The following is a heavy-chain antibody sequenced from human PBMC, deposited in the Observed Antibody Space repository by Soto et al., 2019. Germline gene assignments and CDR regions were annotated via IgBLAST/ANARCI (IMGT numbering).Heavy chain of an antibody. CDR3: ARVAAAGPLTGWFDP. V-gene: IGHV4-30-2*01. CDR1: GGSVSSGGYS. CDR2: IYHSGST. J-gene: IGHJ5*02. D-gene: IGHD6-13*01. Sequence: TLSLPCAVSGGSVSSGGYSWSWIRQPPGKGLEWIGYIYHSGSTYYNPSIKSRVTISVDRSKNQFSLKLSSVTASDTAVYYCARVAAAGPLTGWFDPWGQGTLVTVS.